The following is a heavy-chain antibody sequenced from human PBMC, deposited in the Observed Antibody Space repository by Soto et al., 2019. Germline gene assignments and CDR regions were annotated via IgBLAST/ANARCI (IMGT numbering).Heavy chain of an antibody. D-gene: IGHD2-8*02. J-gene: IGHJ6*02. CDR1: GDTFSSFA. Sequence: QVLLVQSGAEVKKPGSSVKVSCKTSGDTFSSFAISWVRLVPGQGLEWMGVIIPMFSARTYAQNFQGRVSITADESTRTAYMELSSLRSEDTAIYYCARDRVLRGNAYYYGMDVWGQGTTVTVSS. CDR3: ARDRVLRGNAYYYGMDV. CDR2: IIPMFSAR. V-gene: IGHV1-69*12.